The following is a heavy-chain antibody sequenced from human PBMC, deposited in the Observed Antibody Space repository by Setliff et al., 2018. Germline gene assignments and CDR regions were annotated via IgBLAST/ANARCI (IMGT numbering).Heavy chain of an antibody. CDR1: GYTFTGYY. V-gene: IGHV1-2*04. CDR3: ATGSSRGYSGYPRPYGMDV. J-gene: IGHJ6*02. Sequence: ASVKVSCKASGYTFTGYYMHWVRQAPGQGLEWMGWINPNSGGTNYAQKFQGWVTMTRDTSISTAYMELSSLRSEDTVVYYCATGSSRGYSGYPRPYGMDVWGQGTTVT. D-gene: IGHD5-12*01. CDR2: INPNSGGT.